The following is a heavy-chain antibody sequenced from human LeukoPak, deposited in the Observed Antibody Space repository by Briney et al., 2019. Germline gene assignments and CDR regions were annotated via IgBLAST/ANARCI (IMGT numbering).Heavy chain of an antibody. CDR2: ISAYIGNT. CDR3: ARGTTGTPLGY. Sequence: ASVKVSCKASGYTFTSYGINWVRQAPGQGLEWVGWISAYIGNTNYAQKVQGRVTMTTDTSTSTAYMELRSLRSDDTAVYYCARGTTGTPLGYWGQGTLVTVSS. V-gene: IGHV1-18*01. J-gene: IGHJ4*02. D-gene: IGHD1-1*01. CDR1: GYTFTSYG.